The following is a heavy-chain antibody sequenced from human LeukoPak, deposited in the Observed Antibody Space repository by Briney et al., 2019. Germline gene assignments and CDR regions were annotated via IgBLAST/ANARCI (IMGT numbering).Heavy chain of an antibody. V-gene: IGHV1-8*01. CDR3: ARGNKGQKRSFLYYYYYYYMDV. J-gene: IGHJ6*03. CDR1: GYTFTSYD. CDR2: MNPNSGNT. D-gene: IGHD2-21*01. Sequence: EASVKVSCKASGYTFTSYDINWVRQATGQGLEWMGWMNPNSGNTGYAQKFQGRVTMTRNTSISTAYMELSSLRSEDTAVYYCARGNKGQKRSFLYYYYYYYMDVWGKGTTVTVSS.